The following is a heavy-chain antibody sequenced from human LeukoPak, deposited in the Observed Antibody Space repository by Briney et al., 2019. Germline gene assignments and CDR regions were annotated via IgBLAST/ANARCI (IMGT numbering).Heavy chain of an antibody. CDR1: GFTFRTYA. V-gene: IGHV3-23*01. Sequence: QTGGSQRLSCAASGFTFRTYAMTWVRQAPGKGLECVSAVSDSGGGTYYADSVKGRFTISRDNSKNTLYLQMNSLRAEDTAVYYCAKRGAAAGPSYFDYWGQGTLVTVSS. J-gene: IGHJ4*02. CDR2: VSDSGGGT. D-gene: IGHD6-13*01. CDR3: AKRGAAAGPSYFDY.